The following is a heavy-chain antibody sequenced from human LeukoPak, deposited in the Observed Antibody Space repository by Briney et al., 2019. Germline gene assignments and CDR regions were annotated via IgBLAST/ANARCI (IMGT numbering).Heavy chain of an antibody. V-gene: IGHV3-30-3*01. CDR1: GFTFSSYA. Sequence: GGSLRLSCAASGFTFSSYAMHWVRQAPGKGLEWVAVISYGGSNKYYADSVKGRFTISRDNSKNTLYLQMNSLRAEDTAVYYCAKDVYGYCSGGSCYSGPQNFDYWGQGTLVTVSS. J-gene: IGHJ4*02. D-gene: IGHD2-15*01. CDR2: ISYGGSNK. CDR3: AKDVYGYCSGGSCYSGPQNFDY.